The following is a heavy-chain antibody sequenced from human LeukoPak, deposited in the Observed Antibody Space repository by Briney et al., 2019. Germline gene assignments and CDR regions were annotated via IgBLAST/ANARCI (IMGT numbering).Heavy chain of an antibody. V-gene: IGHV1-2*02. CDR1: GYTFTSYY. Sequence: ASVKVSCKASGYTFTSYYMHWVRQAPGQGLEWMGWINPNSGGTNYAQKFQGRVTMTRDTSISTAYMELSRLRSDDTAVYYCARVGSLRFHWFDPWGQGTLVTVSS. CDR3: ARVGSLRFHWFDP. D-gene: IGHD2-15*01. J-gene: IGHJ5*02. CDR2: INPNSGGT.